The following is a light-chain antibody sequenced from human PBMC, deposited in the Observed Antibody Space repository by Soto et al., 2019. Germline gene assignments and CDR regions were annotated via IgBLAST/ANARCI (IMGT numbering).Light chain of an antibody. CDR1: TGAVISGHW. CDR3: LLSYSGDRPVV. V-gene: IGLV7-46*01. Sequence: QAVVTQEPSLTVSPGGTVTLTCDSSTGAVISGHWPCWFQQKPGQAPRTLIYDTSKRHSWTPARFSGSLLGGKAALTLSGAQPEDEADYYCLLSYSGDRPVVFGGGTKVTVL. CDR2: DTS. J-gene: IGLJ2*01.